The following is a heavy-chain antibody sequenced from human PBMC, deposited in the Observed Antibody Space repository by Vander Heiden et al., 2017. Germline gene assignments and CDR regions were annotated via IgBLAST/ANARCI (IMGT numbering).Heavy chain of an antibody. V-gene: IGHV3-9*01. J-gene: IGHJ4*02. D-gene: IGHD6-25*01. CDR1: GFTFDDYA. CDR3: AKGRLTSSIGGYFDY. Sequence: EVQRVESGGGLVQPGRSLRLSCAASGFTFDDYAMRWVRQAPGKGLEWVSGISWNSGSIGYADSVKGRFTISRDNAKNSLYLQMNSLRAEDTALYYCAKGRLTSSIGGYFDYWGQGTLVTVSS. CDR2: ISWNSGSI.